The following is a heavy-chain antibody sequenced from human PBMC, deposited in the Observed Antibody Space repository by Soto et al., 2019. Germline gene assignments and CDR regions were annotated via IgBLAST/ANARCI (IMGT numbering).Heavy chain of an antibody. Sequence: SETLSLTCTVSGGSIRNYFCNWIRQPAGKGLEWIGRIDNSGSTNYNPSLKSRITMSADTSKNQFSLKLSSVTAADTAIYYCARADSASFWFDPWGQGTLVTVSS. V-gene: IGHV4-4*07. J-gene: IGHJ5*02. CDR3: ARADSASFWFDP. D-gene: IGHD6-6*01. CDR1: GGSIRNYF. CDR2: IDNSGST.